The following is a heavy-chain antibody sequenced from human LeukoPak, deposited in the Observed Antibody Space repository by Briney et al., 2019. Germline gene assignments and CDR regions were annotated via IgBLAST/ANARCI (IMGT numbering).Heavy chain of an antibody. D-gene: IGHD3-22*01. Sequence: PGGSLRLSCAASEFTFDESAMHWVRQAPGKGLEWVSLISGDGTSTSYADSVKGRFTISRDNSKDSLYLQMDSLRSEDTGLYFCATDIWNWYDTSGDVDCWGQGTRVTVSS. CDR2: ISGDGTST. V-gene: IGHV3-43*02. CDR1: EFTFDESA. CDR3: ATDIWNWYDTSGDVDC. J-gene: IGHJ4*02.